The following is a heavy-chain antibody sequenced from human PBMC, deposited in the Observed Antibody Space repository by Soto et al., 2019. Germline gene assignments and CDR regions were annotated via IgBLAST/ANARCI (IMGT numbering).Heavy chain of an antibody. CDR2: INHSGST. D-gene: IGHD5-12*01. J-gene: IGHJ4*02. CDR1: GGSFSGYH. Sequence: PSETLSLTCAVYGGSFSGYHWSWIRQPPGKGLEWIGEINHSGSTNYNPSLKSRVTISVDTSKNQFSLKLSSVTAADTAVYYCARGRYRVVATITDFDPFLDYWGQGTLVTVSS. V-gene: IGHV4-34*01. CDR3: ARGRYRVVATITDFDPFLDY.